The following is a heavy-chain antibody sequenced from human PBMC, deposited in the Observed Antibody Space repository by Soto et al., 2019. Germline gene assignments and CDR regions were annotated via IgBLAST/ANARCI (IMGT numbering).Heavy chain of an antibody. V-gene: IGHV1-3*01. J-gene: IGHJ4*02. D-gene: IGHD1-1*01. CDR3: ARASGVETDDY. CDR2: INAGNGNT. CDR1: GYTLTSYA. Sequence: QVQLVQSGAEVKKPGASVKVSCKASGYTLTSYAMHWVRQAPGQRLEWMGWINAGNGNTKYSEKFQGRVTITRDTSASTAYMELSSLRSEDTAVFYCARASGVETDDYWGQGTLVTVSS.